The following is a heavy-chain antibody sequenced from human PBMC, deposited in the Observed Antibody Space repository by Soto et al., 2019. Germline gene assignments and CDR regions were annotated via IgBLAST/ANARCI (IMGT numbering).Heavy chain of an antibody. CDR3: ARVPSDYDILTGIRYYYGMDV. V-gene: IGHV1-8*01. Sequence: GASVKVSCKASGYTFTSYDINWVRQATGQGLEWMGWMNPNSGNTGYAQKFQGRVTMTRNTSISTAYMELSSLRSEDTAVYYCARVPSDYDILTGIRYYYGMDVWDQGTTVTVSS. J-gene: IGHJ6*02. CDR1: GYTFTSYD. D-gene: IGHD3-9*01. CDR2: MNPNSGNT.